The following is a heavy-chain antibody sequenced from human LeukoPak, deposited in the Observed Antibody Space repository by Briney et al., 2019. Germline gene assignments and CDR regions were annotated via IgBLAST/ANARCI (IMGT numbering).Heavy chain of an antibody. V-gene: IGHV4-59*01. CDR3: ARGGAGSTYYYDSSGDYFGY. J-gene: IGHJ4*02. D-gene: IGHD3-22*01. Sequence: SETLSLTCTVSGGSISSNYWSWIRQPQGKERERIRYIYYSGSTNDNPSLKSRVTISVDTSKNPFSLKLSSVTAADTAVYYCARGGAGSTYYYDSSGDYFGYWGQGTLVTVSS. CDR2: IYYSGST. CDR1: GGSISSNY.